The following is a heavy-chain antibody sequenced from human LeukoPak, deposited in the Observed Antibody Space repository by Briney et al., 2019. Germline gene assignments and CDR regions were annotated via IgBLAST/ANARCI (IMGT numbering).Heavy chain of an antibody. J-gene: IGHJ4*02. CDR2: IIPILGIA. D-gene: IGHD5-24*01. V-gene: IGHV1-69*02. Sequence: ASVKVSCKASGGTFSSYTISWVRQAPGQGLEWMGRIIPILGIANYAQKFQGRVTITADKSTSTAYTELSSLRPEDTAVYYCARSEEMATIDYWGQGTLVTVSS. CDR1: GGTFSSYT. CDR3: ARSEEMATIDY.